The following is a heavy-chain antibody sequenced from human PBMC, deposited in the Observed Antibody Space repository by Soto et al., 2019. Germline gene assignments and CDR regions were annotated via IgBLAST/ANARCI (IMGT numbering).Heavy chain of an antibody. V-gene: IGHV3-74*01. D-gene: IGHD1-26*01. CDR1: GFTFSSYW. CDR3: ARDHRQGGSYPWYFDY. Sequence: EVQLVESGGGLVQPGGSLRLSCAASGFTFSSYWMHWVRQAPGKGLVWVSRINSDGSSTSYADSVKGRFTISRDNAKNTLCLQMNSLRAEDTAVYYCARDHRQGGSYPWYFDYWGQGTLVTVSS. CDR2: INSDGSST. J-gene: IGHJ4*02.